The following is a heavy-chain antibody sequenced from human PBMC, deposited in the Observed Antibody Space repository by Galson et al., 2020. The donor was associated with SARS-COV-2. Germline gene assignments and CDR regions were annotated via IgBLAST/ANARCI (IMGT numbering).Heavy chain of an antibody. CDR3: ARMWLGVRPPDY. V-gene: IGHV4-39*07. J-gene: IGHJ4*02. CDR2: IFYSGRT. D-gene: IGHD3-22*01. Sequence: SETLSLTCTVSGGSIRSSDYYWGWIRQPPGKGLEWIGSIFYSGRTYYNPSLKSRLTISVESSKSQVSLKLSSVTAADTAVYFCARMWLGVRPPDYWGRGALVTVSS. CDR1: GGSIRSSDYY.